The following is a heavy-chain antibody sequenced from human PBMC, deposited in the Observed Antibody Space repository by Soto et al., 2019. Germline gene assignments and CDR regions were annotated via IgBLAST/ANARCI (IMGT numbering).Heavy chain of an antibody. J-gene: IGHJ6*03. D-gene: IGHD5-12*01. CDR2: IYYSGST. CDR1: GGSISSYY. Sequence: SETLSLTCTVSGGSISSYYWSWIRQPPGKGLEWIGYIYYSGSTNYNPSLKSRVTISVDTSKNQFSLKLSSVTAADTAVYYCARRGYSGYDRYYYYYMDVWGKGTTVTVAS. V-gene: IGHV4-59*08. CDR3: ARRGYSGYDRYYYYYMDV.